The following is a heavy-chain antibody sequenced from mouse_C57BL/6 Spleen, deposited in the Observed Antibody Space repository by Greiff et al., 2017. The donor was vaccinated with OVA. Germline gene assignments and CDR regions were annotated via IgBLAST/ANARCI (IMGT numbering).Heavy chain of an antibody. CDR2: ISYDGSN. V-gene: IGHV3-6*01. D-gene: IGHD2-3*01. CDR3: ARLIFVGGGYYVNYFDY. Sequence: EVQLQQSGPGLVKPSQSLSLTCSVTGYSITSGYYWNWIRQFPGNKLEWMGYISYDGSNNYNPSLKNRISITRDTSKNQFFLKLNSVTTEDTATYYCARLIFVGGGYYVNYFDYWGQGTTLTVSS. J-gene: IGHJ2*01. CDR1: GYSITSGYY.